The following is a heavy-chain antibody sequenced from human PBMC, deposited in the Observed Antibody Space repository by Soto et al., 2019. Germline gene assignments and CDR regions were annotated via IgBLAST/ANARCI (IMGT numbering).Heavy chain of an antibody. D-gene: IGHD3-9*01. CDR2: IYYSGST. CDR1: GGSITSSSYY. V-gene: IGHV4-39*01. J-gene: IGHJ6*02. Sequence: SETLSLTCTVSGGSITSSSYYWGGIRQPPGKGLEWIWSIYYSGSTYYNPSLKSRVTISVDTSKNQFSLKLSSVTAADTSVYYCARRNRGTGYYWYYYYGMDVWGQGTTVS. CDR3: ARRNRGTGYYWYYYYGMDV.